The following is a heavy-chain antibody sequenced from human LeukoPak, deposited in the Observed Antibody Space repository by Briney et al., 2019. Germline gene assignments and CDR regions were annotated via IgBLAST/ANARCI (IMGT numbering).Heavy chain of an antibody. J-gene: IGHJ6*02. CDR3: ASPDCTNGVCPYYYYGMDV. CDR2: IYSGGST. V-gene: IGHV3-66*02. CDR1: GFTVSSNY. Sequence: PGGSLRLSCAASGFTVSSNYMSWVRQAPGKGLEWVSVIYSGGSTYYADSVKGRFTISRDNFKNTLYLQMNSLRAEDTAVYYCASPDCTNGVCPYYYYGMDVWGQGTTVTVSS. D-gene: IGHD2-8*01.